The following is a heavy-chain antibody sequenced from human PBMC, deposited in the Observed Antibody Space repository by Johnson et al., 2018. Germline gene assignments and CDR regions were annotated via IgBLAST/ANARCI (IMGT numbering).Heavy chain of an antibody. D-gene: IGHD4-23*01. CDR3: ARDSPGGNPHDAFDV. Sequence: QVQLVQSGGGVVQPGRSLRLSCAASGFTFSSYPMHWVRQAPGKGLAWVAIISYDGSNKYYADSVKGRFTISRDNSKNTLYLQMNSLKGDDTAMYYCARDSPGGNPHDAFDVWGQGTMVTVSS. V-gene: IGHV3-30-3*01. CDR1: GFTFSSYP. CDR2: ISYDGSNK. J-gene: IGHJ3*01.